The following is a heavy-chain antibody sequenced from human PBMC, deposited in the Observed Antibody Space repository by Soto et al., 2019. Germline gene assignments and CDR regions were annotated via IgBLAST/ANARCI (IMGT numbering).Heavy chain of an antibody. J-gene: IGHJ4*02. CDR3: ATRFTSNDYFDY. D-gene: IGHD2-8*01. CDR1: GGTFSSYA. V-gene: IGHV1-69*13. Sequence: VKVSCKASGGTFSSYAISWVRQAPGQGLEWMGGIIPIFGTANYAQKFQGRVTITADESTSTAYMELSSLRSEDTAVYYCATRFTSNDYFDYWGQGTLVTVSS. CDR2: IIPIFGTA.